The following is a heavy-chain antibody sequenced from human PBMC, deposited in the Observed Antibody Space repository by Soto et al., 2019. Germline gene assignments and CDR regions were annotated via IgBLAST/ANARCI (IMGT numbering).Heavy chain of an antibody. V-gene: IGHV1-69*01. CDR1: GGTFSSYA. Sequence: QVQLVQSGAEVKKPGSSVKVSCKASGGTFSSYAISWVRQAPGQGLEWMGGIIPIFGTASYAQKFQGRVTITADESTSTAYMELSSLRSEDTAVYYCARARGAARPAGMDVWGQGTTVTVSS. CDR2: IIPIFGTA. J-gene: IGHJ6*02. D-gene: IGHD6-6*01. CDR3: ARARGAARPAGMDV.